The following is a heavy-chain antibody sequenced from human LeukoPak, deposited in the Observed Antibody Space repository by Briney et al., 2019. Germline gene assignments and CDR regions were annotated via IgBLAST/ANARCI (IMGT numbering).Heavy chain of an antibody. Sequence: PSETLSLTCTVSAGYLTSYHWSWIRQPAGRGLEWIGRIYNTGSTKYNPSLKSRVSMSVDTSMNQFSLKLNSVTAADTAVYYCARDQGPTISAAGLFDYWGQGILATVSS. CDR1: AGYLTSYH. CDR2: IYNTGST. D-gene: IGHD6-13*01. J-gene: IGHJ4*02. V-gene: IGHV4-4*07. CDR3: ARDQGPTISAAGLFDY.